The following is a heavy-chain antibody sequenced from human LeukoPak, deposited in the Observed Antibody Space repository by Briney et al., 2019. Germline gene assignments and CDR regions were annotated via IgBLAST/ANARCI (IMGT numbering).Heavy chain of an antibody. J-gene: IGHJ4*02. V-gene: IGHV3-7*03. CDR3: VRNLAVAGTCFDS. D-gene: IGHD6-19*01. Sequence: GGSLRLSCAASGFTFSNYWMSWVRQAPGTGLEWVANIKQDGSDRNYVASVRGRFTISRDNAESSLYLQMNSLRAEDTAVYYCVRNLAVAGTCFDSWGQGTLVTVSS. CDR2: IKQDGSDR. CDR1: GFTFSNYW.